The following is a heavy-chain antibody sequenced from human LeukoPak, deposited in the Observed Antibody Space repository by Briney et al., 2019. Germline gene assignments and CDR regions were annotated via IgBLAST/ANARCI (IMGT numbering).Heavy chain of an antibody. V-gene: IGHV1-2*02. J-gene: IGHJ5*02. CDR1: GYTFTGYY. Sequence: ASVKVSCKASGYTFTGYYMHWVRQAPGQGLEWMGWINPNSGGTNYAQKFQGRVTMTRDTSLSTAYMELSRLRSDDTGVDYCAVGYYDSSGYYNGNWFDPWGQGTLVTVSS. CDR3: AVGYYDSSGYYNGNWFDP. CDR2: INPNSGGT. D-gene: IGHD3-22*01.